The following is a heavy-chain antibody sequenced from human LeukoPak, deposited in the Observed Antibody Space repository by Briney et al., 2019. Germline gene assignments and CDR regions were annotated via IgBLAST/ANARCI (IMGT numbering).Heavy chain of an antibody. V-gene: IGHV1-18*01. CDR3: ARGPHCDILTGYGY. J-gene: IGHJ4*02. D-gene: IGHD3-9*01. CDR1: GYTFTSYG. Sequence: TSVKVSCKASGYTFTSYGISWVRQAPGQGLEWMGWISAYNGNTNYAQKLQGRVTMTTDTSTSTAYMELRSLRSDDTAVYYCARGPHCDILTGYGYWGQGTLVTVSS. CDR2: ISAYNGNT.